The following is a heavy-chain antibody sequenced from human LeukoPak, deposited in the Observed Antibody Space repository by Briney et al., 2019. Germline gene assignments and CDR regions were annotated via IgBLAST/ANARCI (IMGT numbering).Heavy chain of an antibody. CDR2: IGTAGDT. V-gene: IGHV3-13*01. J-gene: IGHJ6*02. D-gene: IGHD3-9*01. CDR3: ARAYYDILTGPYYYGMDV. CDR1: GFTFSSYD. Sequence: PGGSLRLSCAASGFTFSSYDMHWVRQATGEGLEWVSAIGTAGDTYYPGSVKGRFTISRENAKNSLYLQMNSLRAEDTAVYYCARAYYDILTGPYYYGMDVWGQGTTVTVSS.